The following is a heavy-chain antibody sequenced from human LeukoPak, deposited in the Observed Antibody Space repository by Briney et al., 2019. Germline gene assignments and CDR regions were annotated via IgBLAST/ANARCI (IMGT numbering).Heavy chain of an antibody. CDR2: IEYDGNNK. CDR1: GFTFSYYG. D-gene: IGHD6-13*01. CDR3: ARDQQLAFDY. Sequence: GGSLRLSCAASGFTFSYYGMHWVRQAPGKGLEWVAIIEYDGNNKYYADSVKGRFTISRDNSKSTVYLQMNSLGAEDTAVYYCARDQQLAFDYWGQGTLVTVSS. V-gene: IGHV3-30*02. J-gene: IGHJ4*02.